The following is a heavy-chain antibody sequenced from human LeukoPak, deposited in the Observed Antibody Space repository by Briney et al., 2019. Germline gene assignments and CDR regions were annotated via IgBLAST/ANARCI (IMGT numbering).Heavy chain of an antibody. CDR2: SSTVTGNI. CDR1: GFAFISTS. CDR3: ATTGNFYDMDV. J-gene: IGHJ6*03. D-gene: IGHD1-1*01. V-gene: IGHV3-48*04. Sequence: GGSLRLSCAASGFAFISTSIHWVRQAPGKGLEWLSYSSTVTGNIYYADSVKGRFTISRDNAKSSLNLQISSLGAEDTAVYFCATTGNFYDMDVWGRGTTVTVSS.